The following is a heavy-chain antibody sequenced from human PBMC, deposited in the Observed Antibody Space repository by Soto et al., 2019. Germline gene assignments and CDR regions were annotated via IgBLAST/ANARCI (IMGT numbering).Heavy chain of an antibody. CDR3: ARDRSPIAVAGPPNDAFDI. D-gene: IGHD6-19*01. Sequence: GGSLRLSCAASGFTFSSYSMNWVHQAPGKGLEWVSYISSSSSTTYYADSVKGRFTISRDNAKNSLYLQMNSLRAEDTAVYYCARDRSPIAVAGPPNDAFDIWGQGTMVTVSS. V-gene: IGHV3-48*01. CDR1: GFTFSSYS. J-gene: IGHJ3*02. CDR2: ISSSSSTT.